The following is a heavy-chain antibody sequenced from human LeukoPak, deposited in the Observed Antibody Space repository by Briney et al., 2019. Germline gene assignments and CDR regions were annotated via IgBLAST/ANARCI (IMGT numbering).Heavy chain of an antibody. CDR2: IYYSGNT. CDR3: ARDQNKYDSSGYYYYQYGMDV. V-gene: IGHV4-30-4*01. CDR1: GGSISSGDYY. Sequence: PSETLSLTCTVSGGSISSGDYYWTRIRQPPGKGLEWIGYIYYSGNTHYNPSLKSRVSISVDTAKNQFSLNLSSVTAADTAVYYCARDQNKYDSSGYYYYQYGMDVWGQGTTVTVSS. J-gene: IGHJ6*02. D-gene: IGHD3-22*01.